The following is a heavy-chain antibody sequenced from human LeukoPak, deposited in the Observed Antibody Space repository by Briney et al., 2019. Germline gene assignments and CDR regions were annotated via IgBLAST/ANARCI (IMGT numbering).Heavy chain of an antibody. CDR3: AKGPETYYDFWSGYRGSDY. V-gene: IGHV3-30*02. CDR1: GFTFSSYG. D-gene: IGHD3-3*01. J-gene: IGHJ4*02. Sequence: GGSLRLSCAASGFTFSSYGMHWVRQAPGKGLEWVAFIRYDGSSKYYADSVKGRFTISRDNSKNTLYLQMNSLRAEDTAVYYCAKGPETYYDFWSGYRGSDYWGQGTLVTVSS. CDR2: IRYDGSSK.